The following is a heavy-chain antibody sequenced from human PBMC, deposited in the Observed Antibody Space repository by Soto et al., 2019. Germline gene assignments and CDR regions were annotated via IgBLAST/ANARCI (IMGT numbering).Heavy chain of an antibody. Sequence: EVQLVESGGGLVQPGGSLRLSCATSGFTFSNYDMHWLRQAAGKGLEWVSAIGTAGDTYYAASVKGRFTISRENAKNSLYLQMTNLRPEDTAVYYCTRGGDQSIAPRPGWYCDLWGRGTLVTVSS. CDR1: GFTFSNYD. CDR2: IGTAGDT. V-gene: IGHV3-13*01. J-gene: IGHJ2*01. CDR3: TRGGDQSIAPRPGWYCDL. D-gene: IGHD6-6*01.